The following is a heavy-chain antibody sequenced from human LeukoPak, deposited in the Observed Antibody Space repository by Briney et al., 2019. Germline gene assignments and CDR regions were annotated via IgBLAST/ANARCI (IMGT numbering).Heavy chain of an antibody. J-gene: IGHJ5*02. Sequence: SETLSLTCTVFGGSISSSSYYWGWIRQPPGKGLEWIGRIYYSGSTYYNPSLKSRVTISVDTSKNQFSLKLSSVTAADTAVYYCARRVYYDFWSGRNHNWFDPWGQGTLVTVSS. CDR2: IYYSGST. V-gene: IGHV4-39*01. CDR3: ARRVYYDFWSGRNHNWFDP. D-gene: IGHD3-3*01. CDR1: GGSISSSSYY.